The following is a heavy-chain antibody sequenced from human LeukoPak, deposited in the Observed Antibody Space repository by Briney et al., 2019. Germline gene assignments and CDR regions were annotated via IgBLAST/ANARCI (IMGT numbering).Heavy chain of an antibody. V-gene: IGHV1-24*01. D-gene: IGHD3-3*01. J-gene: IGHJ4*02. CDR1: GYTLTELS. Sequence: ASVKVSCKVSGYTLTELSMHWVRQAPGKGLEWMGGFDPEDGETIYAQEFQGRVTMTEDTSTDTAYMELSSLRSEDTAVYYCATAPRRYDFWSGLVVDYWGQGTLVTVSS. CDR2: FDPEDGET. CDR3: ATAPRRYDFWSGLVVDY.